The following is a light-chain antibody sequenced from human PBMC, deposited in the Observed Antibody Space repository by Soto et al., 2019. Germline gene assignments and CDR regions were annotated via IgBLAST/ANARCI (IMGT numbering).Light chain of an antibody. J-gene: IGKJ1*01. Sequence: DIKMTQSPSSLSASVGDRVTITCRASQSISSYLNWYQQKPGKAPKLLIYAASSLQSGVPSRFSGSGSGTDFTLTITSLQPEDFATYYCQQSHSIPWTFGQGTKVDI. CDR1: QSISSY. V-gene: IGKV1-39*01. CDR3: QQSHSIPWT. CDR2: AAS.